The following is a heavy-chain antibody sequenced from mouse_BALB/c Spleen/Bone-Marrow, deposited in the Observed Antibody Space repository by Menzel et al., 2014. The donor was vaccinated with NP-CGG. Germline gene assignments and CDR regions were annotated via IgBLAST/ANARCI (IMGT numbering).Heavy chain of an antibody. CDR1: GYTFSNYW. Sequence: QVQLKESGAELAKPGASVKMSCKASGYTFSNYWIQWVKQRPGHGPEWIGEILPGSDNTNYNEKFKGKATFTADTSSNTAYMQLSSLTSEDSAVYYCARGNPFDFWGQGTTLTVSS. J-gene: IGHJ2*01. CDR2: ILPGSDNT. CDR3: ARGNPFDF. V-gene: IGHV1-9*01.